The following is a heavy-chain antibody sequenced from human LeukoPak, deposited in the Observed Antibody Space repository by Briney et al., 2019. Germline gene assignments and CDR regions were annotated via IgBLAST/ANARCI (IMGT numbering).Heavy chain of an antibody. CDR1: GFTFSNYA. J-gene: IGHJ4*02. V-gene: IGHV3-23*01. CDR2: ISGSGGIT. CDR3: ASRSGSSGSHLDY. Sequence: QAGGSLRLSCAASGFTFSNYAMNWVRQAPGKGLEWVSTISGSGGITYYADSVKGRFTISRDNSKNTLYLQMNSLRADDTAVFYCASRSGSSGSHLDYWGQGTLVTVSS. D-gene: IGHD3-10*01.